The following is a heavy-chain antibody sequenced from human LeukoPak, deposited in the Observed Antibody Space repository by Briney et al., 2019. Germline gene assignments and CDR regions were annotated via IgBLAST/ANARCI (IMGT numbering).Heavy chain of an antibody. CDR1: GFTFSSYA. CDR3: ASAPGGSYAY. D-gene: IGHD1-26*01. Sequence: GGSLRLSCAASGFTFSSYAMHWVRQAPGKGLEWVAVISYDGSNKYYADSVKGRFTISRDNAKSSLYLQMNSLRADDTAVYYCASAPGGSYAYWGQGILVTVSS. CDR2: ISYDGSNK. J-gene: IGHJ4*02. V-gene: IGHV3-30-3*01.